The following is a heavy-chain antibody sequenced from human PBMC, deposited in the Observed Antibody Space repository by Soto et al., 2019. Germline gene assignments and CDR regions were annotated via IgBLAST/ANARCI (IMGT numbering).Heavy chain of an antibody. V-gene: IGHV1-18*01. J-gene: IGHJ4*02. Sequence: QVQLVQSGAEVKKPGASVKVSCKASGYTFTSYGISWVRQAPGQGLEWMGWISAYNGNTNYAQKLQGRVTMTTDTSTGRGDMGLRCLRSDGTAGYYCARVERGSSWYGPGYWGQGTLVTVSS. CDR3: ARVERGSSWYGPGY. CDR2: ISAYNGNT. CDR1: GYTFTSYG. D-gene: IGHD6-13*01.